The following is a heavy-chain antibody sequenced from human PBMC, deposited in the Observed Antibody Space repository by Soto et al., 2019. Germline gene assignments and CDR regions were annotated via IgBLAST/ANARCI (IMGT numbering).Heavy chain of an antibody. CDR3: ARGLTRLDY. Sequence: QVQLVQSGPEVKQPGASVRISCQASGYSFTHFEMHWVRQAPGQRLERMGWINTGNGDTKYSQKFQGRVTFTRDTSASTAYLDLDGLTSDDTSFYFCARGLTRLDYWGQGTLVTVSS. V-gene: IGHV1-3*04. CDR1: GYSFTHFE. D-gene: IGHD7-27*01. CDR2: INTGNGDT. J-gene: IGHJ4*02.